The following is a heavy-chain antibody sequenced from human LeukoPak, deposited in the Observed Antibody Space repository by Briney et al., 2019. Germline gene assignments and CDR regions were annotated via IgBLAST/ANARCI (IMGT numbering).Heavy chain of an antibody. V-gene: IGHV4-30-4*01. D-gene: IGHD4-11*01. J-gene: IGHJ5*02. CDR2: IYYSGST. Sequence: WIRXXXXXXLXXIGYIYYSGSTYYNPSLKSRVTISVGTSKNQFSLKLGSVTAADTAVYYCARGLTTVTSYNWFDPWGQGTLVTVSS. CDR3: ARGLTTVTSYNWFDP.